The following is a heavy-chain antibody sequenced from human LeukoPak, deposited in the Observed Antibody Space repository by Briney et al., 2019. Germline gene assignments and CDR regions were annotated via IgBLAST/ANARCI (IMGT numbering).Heavy chain of an antibody. V-gene: IGHV3-11*04. J-gene: IGHJ4*02. D-gene: IGHD1-26*01. CDR2: ITSGSDTI. Sequence: GGSLRLSCAASGFTFSAYYMSWVRQAPGKGLEWVSYITSGSDTIFYADSVKGRFTISRDDARNSLYLQMNSVGVEDTAVYYCVRRPVGAHPFDYWGQGTLVTVSS. CDR3: VRRPVGAHPFDY. CDR1: GFTFSAYY.